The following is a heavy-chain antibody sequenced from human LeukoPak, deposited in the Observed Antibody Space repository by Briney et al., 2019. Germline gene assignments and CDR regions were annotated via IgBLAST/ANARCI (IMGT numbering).Heavy chain of an antibody. D-gene: IGHD3-9*01. V-gene: IGHV1-46*01. Sequence: ASVRVSCMPSVYTFTSYYMHLVRQAPGQGLEWRGIINPSGGSTRYAQKFQGRVTMTRDTSTSTVYMELSSLRSEDTAVYYCARDSPQILRYFDWSPEYFQHWGQGTLVTVSS. CDR3: ARDSPQILRYFDWSPEYFQH. CDR2: INPSGGST. CDR1: VYTFTSYY. J-gene: IGHJ1*01.